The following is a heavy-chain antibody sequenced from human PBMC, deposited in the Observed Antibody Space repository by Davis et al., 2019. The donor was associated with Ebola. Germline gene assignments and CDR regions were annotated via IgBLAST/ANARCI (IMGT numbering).Heavy chain of an antibody. CDR2: ISAYNGNT. V-gene: IGHV1-18*01. Sequence: ASVKVSCKASGYTFTSYGISWVRQAPGQGLEWMGWISAYNGNTNYAQKFQGRVTITADESTSTAYMELSSLRSEDTAVYYCARDKTSYVYYYYGMDVWGQGTTVTVSS. D-gene: IGHD3-16*01. CDR1: GYTFTSYG. J-gene: IGHJ6*02. CDR3: ARDKTSYVYYYYGMDV.